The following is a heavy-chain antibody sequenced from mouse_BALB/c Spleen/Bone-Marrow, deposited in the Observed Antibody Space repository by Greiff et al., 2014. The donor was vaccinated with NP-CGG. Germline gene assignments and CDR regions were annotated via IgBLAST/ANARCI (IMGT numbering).Heavy chain of an antibody. V-gene: IGHV14-3*02. D-gene: IGHD1-1*01. CDR2: IDPANGNT. Sequence: DVKLQESGAELVKPRASVKLSCTASGFNIKDTYMHWVKQRPEQGLEWIGRIDPANGNTKYDPKFQGKATITADTSSNTAYLQLSSLTSEDTAVYYCANYYYGSSLFAYWGQGTLVTVPA. CDR3: ANYYYGSSLFAY. J-gene: IGHJ3*01. CDR1: GFNIKDTY.